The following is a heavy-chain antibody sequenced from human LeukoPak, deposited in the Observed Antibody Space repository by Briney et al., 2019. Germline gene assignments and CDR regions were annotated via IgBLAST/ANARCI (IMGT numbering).Heavy chain of an antibody. CDR1: GESFSGYY. D-gene: IGHD5-18*01. CDR3: APTYSYGYENWFDP. V-gene: IGHV4-34*01. CDR2: ISHSGSP. J-gene: IGHJ5*02. Sequence: MPSETLSLTCAVYGESFSGYYWSWIRQPPGGGLEWIGEISHSGSPNYNPSLKSRVTISVDTSKNQFSLKLSSVTAADTAVYYCAPTYSYGYENWFDPWGQGTLVTVSS.